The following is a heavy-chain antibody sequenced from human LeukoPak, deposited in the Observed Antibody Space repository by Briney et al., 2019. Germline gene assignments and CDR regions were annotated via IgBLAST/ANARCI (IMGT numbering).Heavy chain of an antibody. CDR1: GGSLYFTVFY. Sequence: SETLSHTCTVSGGSLYFTVFYYASIRQPPGKGLGCIGAISYSGSTYYPPSLKGRITMSVHTSKNQLSLKLNSVPPGDPSLSFIASRPRVEFREGSFDYWGQGTPVTVSA. V-gene: IGHV4-39*01. CDR3: ASRPRVEFREGSFDY. J-gene: IGHJ4*02. CDR2: ISYSGST. D-gene: IGHD3-10*01.